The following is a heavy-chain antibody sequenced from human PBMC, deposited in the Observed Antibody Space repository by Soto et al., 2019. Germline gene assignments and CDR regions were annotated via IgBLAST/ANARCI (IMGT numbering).Heavy chain of an antibody. CDR1: GDTLSHYG. CDR3: ATGERSDTGAH. Sequence: QVQLVQSGAEVRKPGSSVKVSCTASGDTLSHYGISWVRQAPGQGLEWMGGTTPIIGTTDYAQKFQGRLTITADESTTTSHTDLSSLRFDDTAVYYCATGERSDTGAHWGQGTLVTVSS. V-gene: IGHV1-69*01. CDR2: TTPIIGTT. J-gene: IGHJ4*02. D-gene: IGHD5-18*01.